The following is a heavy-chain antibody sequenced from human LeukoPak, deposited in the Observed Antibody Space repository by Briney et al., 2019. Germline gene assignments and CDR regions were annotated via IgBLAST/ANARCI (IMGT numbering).Heavy chain of an antibody. V-gene: IGHV3-74*03. CDR3: AREGYYDSSPIDY. Sequence: SGGSLRLSCAASGFTFSNYWIHWVRQAPGKGLVWVSRIDNAGSITTYADSVKGRFTISRDNAENTLYLQMNSLRVEDTAEYYCAREGYYDSSPIDYWGQGTLVTVSS. J-gene: IGHJ4*02. D-gene: IGHD3-22*01. CDR1: GFTFSNYW. CDR2: IDNAGSIT.